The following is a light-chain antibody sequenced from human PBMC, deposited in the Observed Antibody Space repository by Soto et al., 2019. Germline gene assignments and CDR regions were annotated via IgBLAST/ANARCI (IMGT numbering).Light chain of an antibody. J-gene: IGLJ1*01. V-gene: IGLV2-14*03. CDR3: CSLTTSHTYV. CDR1: SSNIGHYDY. CDR2: HVT. Sequence: QSALTQPASVSGSPGQSITISCTGTSSNIGHYDYVSWYQQHPGKAPKLMIYHVTYRPSGVSNRYSGSKSGNSASLTISGLQADDEADYYCCSLTTSHTYVFGSGTKVTVL.